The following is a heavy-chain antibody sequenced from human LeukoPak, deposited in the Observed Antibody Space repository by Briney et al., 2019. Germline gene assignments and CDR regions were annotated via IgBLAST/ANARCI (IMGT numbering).Heavy chain of an antibody. Sequence: GGSLRLSCAASGFTFSSYGMHWVRQAPGKGLEWVAVIWYDGSNKYYADSVKGRFTISRDNSKNTLYLQMNSLRAEDTAVYYCARARRNHDYGDWVWFDPWGQGTLVTVSS. V-gene: IGHV3-33*01. CDR2: IWYDGSNK. J-gene: IGHJ5*02. CDR1: GFTFSSYG. D-gene: IGHD4-17*01. CDR3: ARARRNHDYGDWVWFDP.